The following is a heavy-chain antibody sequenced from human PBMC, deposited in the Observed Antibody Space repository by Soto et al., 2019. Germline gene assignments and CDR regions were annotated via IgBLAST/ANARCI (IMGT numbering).Heavy chain of an antibody. Sequence: SETLSLTCTVSGDSISSYYWSWIRQPPGKGLEWIGYIDYSGSTNYNPSLKSRVTISVDTSKNQFSLKLSSVTAADTAVYYCARDLYSGSYYGFRFDPWGQGTLVTVSS. V-gene: IGHV4-59*01. CDR2: IDYSGST. J-gene: IGHJ5*02. CDR1: GDSISSYY. CDR3: ARDLYSGSYYGFRFDP. D-gene: IGHD1-26*01.